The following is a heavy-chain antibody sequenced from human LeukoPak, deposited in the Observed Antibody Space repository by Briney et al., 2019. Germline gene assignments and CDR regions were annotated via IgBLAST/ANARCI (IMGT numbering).Heavy chain of an antibody. CDR3: ARIAAAGPAFDY. V-gene: IGHV1-8*01. CDR1: GYTFTSYD. J-gene: IGHJ4*02. Sequence: GASVKVSCKASGYTFTSYDINWVRQATGQGLEWMGWMNPNSGNTGYAQKFQGRVTITADKSTSTAYMELSSLRSEDTAVYYCARIAAAGPAFDYWGQGTLVTVSS. CDR2: MNPNSGNT. D-gene: IGHD6-13*01.